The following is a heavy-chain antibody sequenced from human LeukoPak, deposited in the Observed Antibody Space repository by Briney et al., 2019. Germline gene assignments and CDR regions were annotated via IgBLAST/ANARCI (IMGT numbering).Heavy chain of an antibody. CDR3: AKGRWIGELSPPFDY. J-gene: IGHJ4*02. CDR2: ISGSGGST. D-gene: IGHD3-10*01. Sequence: GGSLRLSCAASGFTFSSYAMSWVRQAPGKGLEWVSAISGSGGSTYYADSVKGRFTISRDNSKNTLYLQMNSLRAEDTAVYYCAKGRWIGELSPPFDYWGQGTLVTVSS. CDR1: GFTFSSYA. V-gene: IGHV3-23*01.